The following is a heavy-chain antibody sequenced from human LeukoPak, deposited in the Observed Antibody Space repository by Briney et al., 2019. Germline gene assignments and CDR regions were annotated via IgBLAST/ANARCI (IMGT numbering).Heavy chain of an antibody. CDR3: AISSGWTGDAFDI. CDR1: GGSISSGSYY. V-gene: IGHV4-61*01. D-gene: IGHD6-19*01. J-gene: IGHJ3*02. Sequence: SQTLSLTCTVSGGSISSGSYYWSWIRQPPGKGLEWIGYIYYSGSTNYNPSLKSRVTISVDTSKNQFSLKLSSVTAADTAVYYCAISSGWTGDAFDIWGQGTMVTVSS. CDR2: IYYSGST.